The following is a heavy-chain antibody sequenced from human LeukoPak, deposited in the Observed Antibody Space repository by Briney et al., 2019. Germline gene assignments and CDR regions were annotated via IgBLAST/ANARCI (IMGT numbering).Heavy chain of an antibody. J-gene: IGHJ4*02. Sequence: SETLSLTCSVSGGSMSSYYWSWIRQPPGKGLEWIGYIHYSGSTNYNPSLKSRVTISVDTSMNQSSLKLSSVTAADTAVYYCARHHGSGSYSLYFDYWGQGTLVTVSS. CDR3: ARHHGSGSYSLYFDY. V-gene: IGHV4-59*08. CDR1: GGSMSSYY. D-gene: IGHD3-10*01. CDR2: IHYSGST.